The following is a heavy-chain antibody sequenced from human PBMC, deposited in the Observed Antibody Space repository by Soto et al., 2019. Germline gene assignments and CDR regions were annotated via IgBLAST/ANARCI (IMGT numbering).Heavy chain of an antibody. CDR3: AREDNIVVVPAAPEMGNVFDI. CDR2: INPSGGST. V-gene: IGHV1-46*03. Sequence: ASVKLSCKASGYTFTSYYMHWVRQAPGQGLEWMGIINPSGGSTSYAQKFQGRVTMTRDTSTSTVYMELSSLRSEDTAVYYCAREDNIVVVPAAPEMGNVFDIWGQGTMVTVSS. J-gene: IGHJ3*02. D-gene: IGHD2-2*01. CDR1: GYTFTSYY.